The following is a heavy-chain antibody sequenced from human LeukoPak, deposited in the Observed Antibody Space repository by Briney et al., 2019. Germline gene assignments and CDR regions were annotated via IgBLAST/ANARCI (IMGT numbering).Heavy chain of an antibody. CDR1: GFTFSSYA. Sequence: PGGSLRLSCVVSGFTFSSYAMSWVRQAPGKGLEWVSAISGSGGSTYYADSVKGRFTISRDNSKNTLYLQMNSLRAEDTAIYYCAKEVYLFNYFDYWGQGTLVTVSS. V-gene: IGHV3-23*01. CDR2: ISGSGGST. CDR3: AKEVYLFNYFDY. J-gene: IGHJ4*02.